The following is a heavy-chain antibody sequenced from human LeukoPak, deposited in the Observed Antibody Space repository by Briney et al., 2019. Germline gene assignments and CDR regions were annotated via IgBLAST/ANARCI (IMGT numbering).Heavy chain of an antibody. CDR3: ARRYYCDSSGYPNWFDP. D-gene: IGHD3-22*01. J-gene: IGHJ5*02. V-gene: IGHV5-10-1*01. CDR1: GYSFTNYW. Sequence: ESLKISCKGSGYSFTNYWISWVRQMPGKGLEWMGRIDPSDSYTNYSPSFQGHVTISADKSISTAYLQWSSLKASDTAMYYCARRYYCDSSGYPNWFDPWGQGTLVTVSS. CDR2: IDPSDSYT.